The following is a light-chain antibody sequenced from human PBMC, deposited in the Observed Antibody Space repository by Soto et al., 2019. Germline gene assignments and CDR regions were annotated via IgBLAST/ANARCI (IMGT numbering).Light chain of an antibody. CDR3: QQYKNYWT. Sequence: DIQMTQSPSTLSASVGDRVTITCRASQSISYWLAWYQQKPGKAPNLLIYKASSLESGAPSRFSGSGAWKAFTLTISSLPPDDVETYSCQQYKNYWTFGQGTKVYIK. CDR2: KAS. J-gene: IGKJ1*01. CDR1: QSISYW. V-gene: IGKV1-5*03.